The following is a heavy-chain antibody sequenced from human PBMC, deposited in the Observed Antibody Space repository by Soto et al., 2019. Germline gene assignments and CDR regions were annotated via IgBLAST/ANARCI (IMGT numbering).Heavy chain of an antibody. CDR3: AREYCSSTSCIYYFDY. CDR2: ISGYNGNT. D-gene: IGHD2-2*01. Sequence: GASVKVSCKASGYTFTSYGISWVRQAPGQGLEWMGWISGYNGNTNYAQKLQGRVTMTTDTSTSTAYMELRSLRSDDTAVYYCAREYCSSTSCIYYFDYWGQGTRVTSPQ. J-gene: IGHJ4*02. CDR1: GYTFTSYG. V-gene: IGHV1-18*01.